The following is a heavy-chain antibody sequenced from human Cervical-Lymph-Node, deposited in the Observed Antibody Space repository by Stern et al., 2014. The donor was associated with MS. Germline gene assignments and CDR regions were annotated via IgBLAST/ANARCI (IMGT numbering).Heavy chain of an antibody. CDR2: IYTIGRT. CDR1: GGSLRSGSYY. CDR3: ARGGRTGTMTYDY. Sequence: QVQLQESGPGLVKPSQTLSLTCTVSGGSLRSGSYYWSWIRQPAGKGLEWIGRIYTIGRTNYNPSLKSRVPISGDTSKTQFSLRRSSVTAADTAVYYCARGGRTGTMTYDYWGQGNLVTVSS. J-gene: IGHJ4*02. V-gene: IGHV4-61*02. D-gene: IGHD1-1*01.